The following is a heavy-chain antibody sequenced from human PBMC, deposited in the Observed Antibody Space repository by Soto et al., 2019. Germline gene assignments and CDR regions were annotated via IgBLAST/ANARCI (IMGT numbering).Heavy chain of an antibody. CDR3: ARVREAGYYYDSSGYYHFDY. D-gene: IGHD3-22*01. CDR1: GGSISSGDYY. V-gene: IGHV4-30-4*01. J-gene: IGHJ4*02. CDR2: IYYSGST. Sequence: SETLSLTCTVSGGSISSGDYYWSWIRQPPGKGLEWIGYIYYSGSTYYNPSLKSRVTISVDTSKNQFSLKLSSVTAADTAVYYCARVREAGYYYDSSGYYHFDYWGQGTLVTVSS.